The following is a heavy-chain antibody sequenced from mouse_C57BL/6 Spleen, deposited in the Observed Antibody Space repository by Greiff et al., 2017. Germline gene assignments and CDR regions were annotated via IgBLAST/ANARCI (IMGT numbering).Heavy chain of an antibody. V-gene: IGHV5-16*01. Sequence: EVKVVESEGGLVQPGSSMKLSCTASGFTFSDYYMAWVRQVPEKGLEWVANINYDGSSTYYLDSLKSRFIISRDNAKNILYLQMSSLKSEDTATYYCARDTVVALDYWGQGTTLTVSS. J-gene: IGHJ2*01. CDR3: ARDTVVALDY. D-gene: IGHD1-1*01. CDR2: INYDGSST. CDR1: GFTFSDYY.